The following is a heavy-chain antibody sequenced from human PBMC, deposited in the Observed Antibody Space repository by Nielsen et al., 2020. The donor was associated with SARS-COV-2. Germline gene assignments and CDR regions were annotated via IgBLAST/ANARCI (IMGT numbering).Heavy chain of an antibody. CDR2: IYQSGST. CDR1: GGSISSSPYY. Sequence: SETLSLTCTVSGGSISSSPYYWGWMRQPPGKGLEWIVSIYQSGSTYYSPPLKSRITISVDTSKNQFSLKLTSVTAADTAVYYCAAYSSGWSLGGGDWGQGTLVTVSS. CDR3: AAYSSGWSLGGGD. V-gene: IGHV4-39*07. D-gene: IGHD6-19*01. J-gene: IGHJ4*02.